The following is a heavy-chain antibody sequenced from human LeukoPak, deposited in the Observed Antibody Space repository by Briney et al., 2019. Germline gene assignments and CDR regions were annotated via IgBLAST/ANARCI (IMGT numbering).Heavy chain of an antibody. CDR2: ISYDGSNK. D-gene: IGHD2-15*01. Sequence: QPGGSLRLSCAASGFTFGSYAMHWVRQAPGKGLEWVAVISYDGSNKYYADSVKGRFTISRDNSKNTLYLQMNSLRAEDTAVYYCARELVVVAAPDAFDIWGQGTMVTVSS. CDR3: ARELVVVAAPDAFDI. CDR1: GFTFGSYA. J-gene: IGHJ3*02. V-gene: IGHV3-30*04.